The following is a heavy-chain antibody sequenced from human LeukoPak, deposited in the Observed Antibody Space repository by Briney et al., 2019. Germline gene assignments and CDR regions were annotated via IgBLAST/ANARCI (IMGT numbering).Heavy chain of an antibody. J-gene: IGHJ4*02. CDR1: GYSIRSGDY. D-gene: IGHD3-22*01. CDR3: ARETTNYYDSSGYDY. V-gene: IGHV4-38-2*01. Sequence: SETLSLTCAVSGYSIRSGDYWGWIRQSPGKGLEWIGSIYHSGSTHYNPSLKSRVTISIDKSKNQFSLKLYSVTAADTAVYYCARETTNYYDSSGYDYWGQGTLVTVSS. CDR2: IYHSGST.